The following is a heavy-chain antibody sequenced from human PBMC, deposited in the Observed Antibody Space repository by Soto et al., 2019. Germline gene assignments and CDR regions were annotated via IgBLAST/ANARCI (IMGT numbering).Heavy chain of an antibody. CDR3: AREGLYYMDV. CDR2: IYYSGST. J-gene: IGHJ6*03. Sequence: SETLSLTCTVSGGSISSGGYYWSWIRQHPGKGLEWIGYIYYSGSTYYNPSLKSRVTISVDTSKNQFSLKLSSVTAADTAVYYCAREGLYYMDVWGKGTTVTVSS. D-gene: IGHD1-26*01. V-gene: IGHV4-31*03. CDR1: GGSISSGGYY.